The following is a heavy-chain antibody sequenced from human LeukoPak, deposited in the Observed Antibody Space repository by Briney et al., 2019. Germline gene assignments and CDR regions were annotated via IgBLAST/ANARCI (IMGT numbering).Heavy chain of an antibody. J-gene: IGHJ4*02. V-gene: IGHV3-23*01. Sequence: PGGSLRLSCAASGFTFSSYAMSWVRQAPGKGLEWVSAISGSGGNTYYADSVKGRFTISRDNSKNTLYLQMNSLRAEDTAVYYCAKRERYYYGSGSYYILDYWGQGTLVTVSS. CDR3: AKRERYYYGSGSYYILDY. D-gene: IGHD3-10*01. CDR1: GFTFSSYA. CDR2: ISGSGGNT.